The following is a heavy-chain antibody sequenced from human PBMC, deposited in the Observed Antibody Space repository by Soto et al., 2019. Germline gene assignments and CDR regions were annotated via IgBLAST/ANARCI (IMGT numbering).Heavy chain of an antibody. CDR1: GFTFSDYY. J-gene: IGHJ6*03. D-gene: IGHD6-19*01. Sequence: GGSLRLSCAASGFTFSDYYMSWIRQAPGKGLEWVSYISSSGSTIYYADSVKGRFTISRDNAKNSLYLQMNSLRAEDTAVYYCARVEQWLVLGHYYYYYYMDVWGKGTTVTVSS. CDR3: ARVEQWLVLGHYYYYYYMDV. V-gene: IGHV3-11*01. CDR2: ISSSGSTI.